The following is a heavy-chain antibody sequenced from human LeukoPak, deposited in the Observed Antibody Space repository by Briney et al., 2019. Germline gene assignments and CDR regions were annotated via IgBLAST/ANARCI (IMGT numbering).Heavy chain of an antibody. V-gene: IGHV4-59*01. CDR2: IYYSGST. CDR1: GGSISTYY. D-gene: IGHD3-9*01. CDR3: ATGANYDILTGYRGDAFDI. J-gene: IGHJ3*02. Sequence: SETLSLTCTVSGGSISTYYWSWIRQPPGKGLEWIGYIYYSGSTNYNPSLKSRVTISVDTSKNQFSLKLSSVTAADTAVYYCATGANYDILTGYRGDAFDIWGQGTMVTVSS.